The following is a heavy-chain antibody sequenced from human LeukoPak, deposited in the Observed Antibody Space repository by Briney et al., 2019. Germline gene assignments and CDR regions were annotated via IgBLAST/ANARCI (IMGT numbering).Heavy chain of an antibody. CDR2: ISGSGGST. CDR1: GFTFSSYA. Sequence: GGSLRLSCAASGFTFSSYAMSWVRQAPGKGLEWVSAISGSGGSTYYADSVKGRFTISRDNSKNTLYLQMNSLRAEDTAVYYCARDPYSGTYGDTYYYYMDVWGKGTTVTISS. CDR3: ARDPYSGTYGDTYYYYMDV. V-gene: IGHV3-23*01. J-gene: IGHJ6*03. D-gene: IGHD1-26*01.